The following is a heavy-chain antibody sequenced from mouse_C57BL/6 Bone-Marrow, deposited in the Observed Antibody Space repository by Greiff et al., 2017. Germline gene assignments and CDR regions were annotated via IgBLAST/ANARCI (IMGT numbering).Heavy chain of an antibody. D-gene: IGHD2-4*01. J-gene: IGHJ3*01. CDR3: TRGGDYGAFAY. CDR2: ISSGCDYI. CDR1: GFTFSSYA. Sequence: EVQVVESGEGLVKPGGSLKLSCAASGFTFSSYAMSWVRQTPEKRLEWVAYISSGCDYIYYADTVKGRFTISRDNARNTLYLQMSSLKSEDTAMYYCTRGGDYGAFAYWGQGTLVTVSA. V-gene: IGHV5-9-1*02.